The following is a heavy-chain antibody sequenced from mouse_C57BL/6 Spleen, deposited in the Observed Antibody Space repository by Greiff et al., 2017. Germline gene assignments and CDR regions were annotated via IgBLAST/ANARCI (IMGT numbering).Heavy chain of an antibody. V-gene: IGHV1-69*01. J-gene: IGHJ2*01. D-gene: IGHD2-3*01. Sequence: QVQLKQPGAELVMPGASVKLSCKASGYTFTSYWMHWVKQRPGQGLEWIGEIDPSDSYTNYNQKFKGKTTLTVDKSSSTAYMQLSSLTSEDSAVYYCARRRLLHYFDDWGQGTTLTVSS. CDR3: ARRRLLHYFDD. CDR1: GYTFTSYW. CDR2: IDPSDSYT.